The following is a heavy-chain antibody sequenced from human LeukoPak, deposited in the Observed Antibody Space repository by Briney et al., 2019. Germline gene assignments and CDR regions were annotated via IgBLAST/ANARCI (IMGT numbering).Heavy chain of an antibody. CDR3: AKVAESLRFLEWLLTYMDV. CDR1: GFTFDDYA. CDR2: ISWDGGST. V-gene: IGHV3-43D*03. J-gene: IGHJ6*03. D-gene: IGHD3-3*01. Sequence: PGGSLRLSCAASGFTFDDYAMHWVRQAPGKGLEWVSLISWDGGSTYYADPVKGRFTISRDNSKNSLYLQMNSLRAEDTALYYCAKVAESLRFLEWLLTYMDVWGKGTTVTVSS.